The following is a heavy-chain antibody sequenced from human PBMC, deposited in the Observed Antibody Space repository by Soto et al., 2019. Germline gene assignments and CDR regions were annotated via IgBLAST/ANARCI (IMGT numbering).Heavy chain of an antibody. CDR1: GGSISSYY. CDR2: VYYRGNT. D-gene: IGHD3-16*01. CDR3: AAGGFLHWFGP. Sequence: PSETLSLTCTVSGGSISSYYWTWIRQPPGKGLEWIGNVYYRGNTNYNPSLRSRVTISMDTSNNEFSLSLISMTAADTAVHYCAAGGFLHWFGPWGQGTLVTVSS. V-gene: IGHV4-59*01. J-gene: IGHJ5*02.